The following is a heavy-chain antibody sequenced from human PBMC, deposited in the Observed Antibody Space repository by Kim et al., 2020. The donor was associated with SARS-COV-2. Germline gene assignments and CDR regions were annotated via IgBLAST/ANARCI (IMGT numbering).Heavy chain of an antibody. V-gene: IGHV3-30*10. Sequence: SNNYDTDTVEARFTIARDNSKTTLYLQMNSLRAEDTAVYYCAGLAAAGLDYWGQGTLVTVSS. CDR2: SNN. D-gene: IGHD6-13*01. J-gene: IGHJ4*02. CDR3: AGLAAAGLDY.